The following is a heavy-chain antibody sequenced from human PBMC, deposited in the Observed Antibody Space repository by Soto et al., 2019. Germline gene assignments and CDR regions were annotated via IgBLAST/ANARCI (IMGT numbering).Heavy chain of an antibody. Sequence: CGSLRLSCAASGFTFDDYAIHWGRQAPGKGLEWVSGISWNSGSIGYADSVKGRFTISRDNAKNSLYLQMNSLRAEDTALYYCAKDTAPYYYDSSGPMDVWAQGTTVTVSS. D-gene: IGHD3-22*01. CDR1: GFTFDDYA. V-gene: IGHV3-9*01. CDR2: ISWNSGSI. J-gene: IGHJ6*02. CDR3: AKDTAPYYYDSSGPMDV.